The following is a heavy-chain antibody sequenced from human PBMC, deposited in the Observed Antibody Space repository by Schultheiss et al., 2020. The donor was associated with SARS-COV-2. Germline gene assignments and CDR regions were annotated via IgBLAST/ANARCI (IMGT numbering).Heavy chain of an antibody. V-gene: IGHV3-74*01. CDR3: ARDSLSGRQVGY. Sequence: GGSLRLSCAASGFTFSSYWMHWVRQAPGKGLVWVSRINSDGSSTSYADSVKGRLTISRDNAKNTLYLQMNSLRAEDTAVYYCARDSLSGRQVGYWGQGTLVTVSS. D-gene: IGHD1-26*01. J-gene: IGHJ4*02. CDR2: INSDGSST. CDR1: GFTFSSYW.